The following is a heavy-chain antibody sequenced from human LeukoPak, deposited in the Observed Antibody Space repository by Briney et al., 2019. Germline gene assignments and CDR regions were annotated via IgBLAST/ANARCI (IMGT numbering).Heavy chain of an antibody. CDR2: IKPIATGGTT. J-gene: IGHJ4*02. V-gene: IGHV3-15*01. CDR1: GFSFSDAW. Sequence: PGGSLRLSCTASGFSFSDAWMTWVRQAPGKGLEWVGRIKPIATGGTTEYAAPVKGRFTISRDDLKNTVYLQMNSLESEDTAVYYCTTPPDWGQGTLVTVSS. CDR3: TTPPD.